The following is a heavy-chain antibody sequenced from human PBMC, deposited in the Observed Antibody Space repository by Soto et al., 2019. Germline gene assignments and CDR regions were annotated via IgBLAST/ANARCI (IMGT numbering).Heavy chain of an antibody. V-gene: IGHV1-3*05. Sequence: QVQLVQSGAEEKKPGASVKVSCKASGYTFTSYAMHWVRQAPGQRLEWMGWINAGNGNTKYSQKFQGRVTITRDTCASTAYMELSSLRSEDAAVYYCARSIVVVTALDYWGQGTLVTVSS. J-gene: IGHJ4*02. CDR1: GYTFTSYA. CDR2: INAGNGNT. CDR3: ARSIVVVTALDY. D-gene: IGHD2-21*02.